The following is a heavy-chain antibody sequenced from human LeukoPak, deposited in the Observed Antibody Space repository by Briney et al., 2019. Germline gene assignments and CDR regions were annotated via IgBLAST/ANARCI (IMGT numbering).Heavy chain of an antibody. CDR3: ARAPRWFGELLSAFDI. CDR2: IYSGGST. Sequence: GGSLRLSCAASGFTVSSNYMSWVRQAPGKGLEWVSVIYSGGSTYYADSVKGRFTISRDNSKNTLYLQMNSLRAEDTAVHYCARAPRWFGELLSAFDIWGQGTMVTVSS. J-gene: IGHJ3*02. V-gene: IGHV3-66*01. CDR1: GFTVSSNY. D-gene: IGHD3-10*01.